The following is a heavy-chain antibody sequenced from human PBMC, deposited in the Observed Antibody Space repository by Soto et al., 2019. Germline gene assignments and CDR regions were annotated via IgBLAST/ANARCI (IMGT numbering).Heavy chain of an antibody. D-gene: IGHD2-8*01. J-gene: IGHJ6*03. V-gene: IGHV4-34*01. Sequence: SETLSLTCAVYGGSFSGYYWSWIRQPPGKGLEWIGEINHSGSTNYNPSLKSRVTISVDTSKNQFSLKLSSVTAADTAVYYCARGGGKYCTNGVCRPYYYYYMDVWGKGTTVTVSS. CDR3: ARGGGKYCTNGVCRPYYYYYMDV. CDR2: INHSGST. CDR1: GGSFSGYY.